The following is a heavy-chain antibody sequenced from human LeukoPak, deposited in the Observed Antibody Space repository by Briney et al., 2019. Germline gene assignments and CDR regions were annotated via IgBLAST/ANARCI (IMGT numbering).Heavy chain of an antibody. CDR1: GYTFTSYA. CDR3: ARERYCSSTSCYESGTFDY. D-gene: IGHD2-2*01. V-gene: IGHV7-4-1*02. Sequence: ASVKVSCKASGYTFTSYAMNWVRQAPGQGLEWMGWINTNTGNPTYAQGFTGRFVFSLDTSVSTAYLQISSLKAEDTAVYYCARERYCSSTSCYESGTFDYWGQGTLVTVSS. CDR2: INTNTGNP. J-gene: IGHJ4*02.